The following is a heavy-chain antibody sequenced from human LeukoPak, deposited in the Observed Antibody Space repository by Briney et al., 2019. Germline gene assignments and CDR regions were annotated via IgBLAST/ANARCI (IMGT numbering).Heavy chain of an antibody. Sequence: SETLSLTCTVSGGSISSSSYYWGWIRQPPGKGLEWIGYIYYNGYTDYNPSLKSRVTISLHTSKNQFSLKLSSVTAADTAVYYCARDRYYDYVWGNHPLFDYWGQGTLVTVSS. CDR1: GGSISSSSYY. V-gene: IGHV4-61*05. D-gene: IGHD3-16*01. CDR2: IYYNGYT. J-gene: IGHJ4*02. CDR3: ARDRYYDYVWGNHPLFDY.